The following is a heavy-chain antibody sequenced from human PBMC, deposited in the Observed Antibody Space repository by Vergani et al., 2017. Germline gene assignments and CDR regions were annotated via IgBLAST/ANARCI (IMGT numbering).Heavy chain of an antibody. CDR1: GGSFSGNY. CDR3: AREPELLRAFDI. J-gene: IGHJ3*02. D-gene: IGHD1-26*01. Sequence: QVQLQQWGAGLLKPSETLSLTCAVYGGSFSGNYWSWIRQPPGKGLEWIGEINHSGSTNYNPSLKSRVTISGDTSKNPFCLTLSSVTAADTAVYYCAREPELLRAFDIWGQGTMVTVSS. CDR2: INHSGST. V-gene: IGHV4-34*01.